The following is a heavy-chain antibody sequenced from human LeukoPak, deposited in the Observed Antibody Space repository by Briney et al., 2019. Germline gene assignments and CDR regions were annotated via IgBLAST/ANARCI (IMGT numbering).Heavy chain of an antibody. CDR2: IYYSGST. Sequence: SETLSLTCTVSGGSISSSSYYWGWIRQPPGKGLEWIGSIYYSGSTYYNPSLKSRVTTSVDTSKNQFSLKLSSVTAADTAMYYCARAHLATVVAPFDYWGQGTLVTVSS. D-gene: IGHD3-22*01. V-gene: IGHV4-39*07. CDR1: GGSISSSSYY. CDR3: ARAHLATVVAPFDY. J-gene: IGHJ4*02.